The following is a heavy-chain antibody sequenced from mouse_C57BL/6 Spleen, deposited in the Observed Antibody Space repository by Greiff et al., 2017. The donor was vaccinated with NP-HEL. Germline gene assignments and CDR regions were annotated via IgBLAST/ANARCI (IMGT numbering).Heavy chain of an antibody. CDR1: GYTFTSYW. D-gene: IGHD1-1*01. CDR3: AIAENGAMDY. Sequence: QVQLQQPGAELVMPGASVKLSCKASGYTFTSYWMHWVKQRPGQGLEWIGEIDPSVSYTNYNQKFKSKSTLTVDKSSSTAYMQLSSLTSEYSAVYYSAIAENGAMDYWGQGTSVTVSS. V-gene: IGHV1-69*01. CDR2: IDPSVSYT. J-gene: IGHJ4*01.